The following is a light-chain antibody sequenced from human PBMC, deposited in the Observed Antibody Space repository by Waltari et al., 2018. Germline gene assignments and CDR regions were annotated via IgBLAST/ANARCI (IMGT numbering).Light chain of an antibody. CDR3: QQYYSTVRT. Sequence: DIVMTQSPDSLAVSLGERATINCKSSQSVLYSSNNKDYLAGFQQKPGQPPKLLISWASTRESGVPDRFSGSGSGTDFTLTISSLQAEDVAVYYCQQYYSTVRTFGQGTKVEIK. J-gene: IGKJ1*01. V-gene: IGKV4-1*01. CDR2: WAS. CDR1: QSVLYSSNNKDY.